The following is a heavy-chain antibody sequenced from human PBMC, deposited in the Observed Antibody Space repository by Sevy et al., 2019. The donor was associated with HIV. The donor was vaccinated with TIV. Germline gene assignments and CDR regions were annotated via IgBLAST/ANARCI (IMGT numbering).Heavy chain of an antibody. D-gene: IGHD3-3*01. Sequence: GGSLRLSCAASGFNFHSYAMTWVRQAPGKGLEWVSAISGSGDTTYFADSVRGWFTVSRDNLKNTVFLQLNSLRVEDTAVYFCAKVGDGFWSGPEVNWFDPWGQGTLVTVSS. CDR1: GFNFHSYA. CDR2: ISGSGDTT. J-gene: IGHJ5*02. V-gene: IGHV3-23*01. CDR3: AKVGDGFWSGPEVNWFDP.